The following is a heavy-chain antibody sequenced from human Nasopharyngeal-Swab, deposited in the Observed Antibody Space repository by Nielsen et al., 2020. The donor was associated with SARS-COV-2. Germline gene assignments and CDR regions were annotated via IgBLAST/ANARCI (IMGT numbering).Heavy chain of an antibody. J-gene: IGHJ5*02. CDR1: GFSVSSNQ. CDR2: IFAGGDT. V-gene: IGHV3-66*01. CDR3: ARAVSYCSGDRCPFDP. Sequence: GGSLRLSCAASGFSVSSNQMTWVRQAPGRGLEWVSLIFAGGDTYYADFVKGRFTVSRDNSKNTVFLQLTHLRAEDTAVYFCARAVSYCSGDRCPFDPWGQGTQVTVPS. D-gene: IGHD2-15*01.